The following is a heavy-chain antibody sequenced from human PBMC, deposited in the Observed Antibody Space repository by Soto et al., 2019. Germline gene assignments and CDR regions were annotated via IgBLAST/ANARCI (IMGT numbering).Heavy chain of an antibody. CDR2: IFYSGSA. Sequence: ASETLSLTCTVSGGSVSSSSYFWSWIRQSPGEGLEWIGYIFYSGSAYFNPSLMSRVTMSVDSSKNQFSLNLNSVTAADTAVYFCASELSGYSYGPGEVYWGQGILVTVSS. CDR3: ASELSGYSYGPGEVY. D-gene: IGHD5-18*01. J-gene: IGHJ4*02. V-gene: IGHV4-30-4*01. CDR1: GGSVSSSSYF.